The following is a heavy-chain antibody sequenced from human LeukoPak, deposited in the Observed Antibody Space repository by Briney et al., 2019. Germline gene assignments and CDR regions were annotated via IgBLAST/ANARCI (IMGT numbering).Heavy chain of an antibody. CDR3: VRGKAIFGVLIVLNYYYYMDV. V-gene: IGHV4-34*01. J-gene: IGHJ6*03. CDR1: GGSFSGYY. CDR2: INHSGST. D-gene: IGHD3-3*01. Sequence: SETLSLTCAVYGGSFSGYYWSWIRQPPGKGLEWIGEINHSGSTNYNPSLKSRVTISVDTSKNQFSLRLSSVTAADTAVYYYVRGKAIFGVLIVLNYYYYMDVWGKGTTVTVSS.